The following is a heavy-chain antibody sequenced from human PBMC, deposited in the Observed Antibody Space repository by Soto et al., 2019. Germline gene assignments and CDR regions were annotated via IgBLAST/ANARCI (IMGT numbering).Heavy chain of an antibody. CDR3: ARDRYYYDSSGYLYYFDY. CDR2: ISAYNGNT. CDR1: GYTFTSYA. V-gene: IGHV1-18*01. Sequence: ASVKVSCKASGYTFTSYAISWVRQSPGQGLEWMGWISAYNGNTNYAQKLQGRVTMTTDTSTSTAYMELRSLRSDDTAVYYCARDRYYYDSSGYLYYFDYWGQGTLVTVSS. J-gene: IGHJ4*02. D-gene: IGHD3-22*01.